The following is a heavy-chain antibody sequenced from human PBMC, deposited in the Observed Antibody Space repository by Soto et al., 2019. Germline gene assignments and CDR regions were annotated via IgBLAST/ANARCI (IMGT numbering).Heavy chain of an antibody. CDR1: GFTFSSYA. CDR3: ASGPSSLTRFDY. CDR2: ISYDGSNK. D-gene: IGHD2-2*01. J-gene: IGHJ4*02. Sequence: QVQLVESGGGVVQPGRSLRLSCAASGFTFSSYAMHWVRQAPGKGLEWVAVISYDGSNKYYADSVKGRFTISRDNSKNTLYLQMNSLRDEDTAVYYCASGPSSLTRFDYWGQGTLVTVSS. V-gene: IGHV3-30-3*01.